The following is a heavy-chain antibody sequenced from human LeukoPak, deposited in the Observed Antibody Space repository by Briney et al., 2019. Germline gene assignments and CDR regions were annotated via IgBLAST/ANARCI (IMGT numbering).Heavy chain of an antibody. V-gene: IGHV1-69*02. CDR2: IIPILGIA. J-gene: IGHJ4*02. CDR3: ASMGYDISTGYPTSGY. D-gene: IGHD3-9*01. CDR1: GGTFSSYT. Sequence: ASVKVSCKASGGTFSSYTISWVRQAPGQGLEWMGRIIPILGIANYAQKFQGRVTITADKSTSTAYMELSSLRSEDTAVYYCASMGYDISTGYPTSGYWGQGTLVTVSS.